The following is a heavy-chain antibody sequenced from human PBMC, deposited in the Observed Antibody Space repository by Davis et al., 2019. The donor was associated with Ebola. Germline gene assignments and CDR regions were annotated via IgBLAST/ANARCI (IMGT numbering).Heavy chain of an antibody. CDR3: ARDGKGSSSNAFDI. CDR2: ISSSSSYT. J-gene: IGHJ3*02. CDR1: GFTFSDYY. V-gene: IGHV3-11*06. Sequence: GESLKISCAASGFTFSDYYMSWIRQAPGKGLEWVSYISSSSSYTNYADSVKGRFTISRDNAKNSLYLQMNSLRAEDTAVYYCARDGKGSSSNAFDIWGQGTTVTVSS. D-gene: IGHD6-6*01.